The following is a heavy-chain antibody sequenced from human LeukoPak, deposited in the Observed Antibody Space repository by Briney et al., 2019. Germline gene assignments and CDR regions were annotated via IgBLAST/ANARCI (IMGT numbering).Heavy chain of an antibody. CDR3: ARGASTVVTPSPTLDY. Sequence: SETLSLTCTVSGGSISSSGYYWGWIRQPPGKGLEWIGEINHSGSTNYNPSLKSRVTISVDTSKNQFSLKLSSVTAADTAVYYCARGASTVVTPSPTLDYWGQGTLVTVSS. CDR2: INHSGST. V-gene: IGHV4-39*07. D-gene: IGHD4-23*01. J-gene: IGHJ4*02. CDR1: GGSISSSGYY.